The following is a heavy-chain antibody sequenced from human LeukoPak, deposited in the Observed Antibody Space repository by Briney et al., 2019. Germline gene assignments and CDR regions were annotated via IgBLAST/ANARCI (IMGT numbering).Heavy chain of an antibody. CDR2: MNPNSGNT. J-gene: IGHJ4*02. CDR1: GYTFTSYD. V-gene: IGHV1-8*01. CDR3: ARGQRPSITIFGVVTRKYYFDY. Sequence: GASVKVSCKASGYTFTSYDINWVRQATGQGLEWMGWMNPNSGNTGYAQKFQGRVTMTRNTSISTAYMELRSLRSEDTAVYYCARGQRPSITIFGVVTRKYYFDYWGQGTLVTVPS. D-gene: IGHD3-3*01.